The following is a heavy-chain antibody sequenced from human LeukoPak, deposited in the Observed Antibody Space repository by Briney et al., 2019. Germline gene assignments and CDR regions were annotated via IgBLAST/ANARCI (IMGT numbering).Heavy chain of an antibody. Sequence: SETLSLTCAVYGGSFSGYYWSWIRQPPGKGLEWIGEINHSGSTNYNPSLKSRVTISVDTSKNQFFLKLSSVTAADTAVYYCARVHSSSWYFSGMDVWGQGTTVTVSS. CDR1: GGSFSGYY. J-gene: IGHJ6*02. D-gene: IGHD6-13*01. V-gene: IGHV4-34*01. CDR3: ARVHSSSWYFSGMDV. CDR2: INHSGST.